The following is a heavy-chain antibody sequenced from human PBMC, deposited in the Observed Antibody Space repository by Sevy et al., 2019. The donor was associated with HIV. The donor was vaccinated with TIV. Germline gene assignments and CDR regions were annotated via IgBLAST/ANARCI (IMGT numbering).Heavy chain of an antibody. J-gene: IGHJ5*02. D-gene: IGHD2-2*01. CDR3: ARGGSRYCSSTSCYGWFDP. Sequence: SETLSLTCTVSGGSVSSGSYYWSWIGQPPGKGLEWIGYIYYSGSTNYNPSLKSRVTISVDTSKNQFSLKLSSVTAADTAVYYCARGGSRYCSSTSCYGWFDPWGQGTLVTVSS. V-gene: IGHV4-61*01. CDR1: GGSVSSGSYY. CDR2: IYYSGST.